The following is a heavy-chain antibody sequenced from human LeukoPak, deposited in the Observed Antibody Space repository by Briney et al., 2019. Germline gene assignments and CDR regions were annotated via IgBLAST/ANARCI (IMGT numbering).Heavy chain of an antibody. V-gene: IGHV1-46*03. CDR1: GYTFTTYY. J-gene: IGHJ4*02. CDR3: VKSGFAADYFDY. Sequence: ASVKVSCEASGYTFTTYYLHWVRQAPGQGLEWMGIINPSSGSTKYAQKFQGRVTMTRDTSTTTVYMELSSLTSEDTAVYYCVKSGFAADYFDYWGQGTLVTVSS. CDR2: INPSSGST. D-gene: IGHD3-22*01.